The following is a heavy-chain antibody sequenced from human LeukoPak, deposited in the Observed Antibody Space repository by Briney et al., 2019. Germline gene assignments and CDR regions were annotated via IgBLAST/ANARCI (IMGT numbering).Heavy chain of an antibody. D-gene: IGHD6-19*01. CDR1: GFTFSSSA. CDR3: ARGSAVADLHFDY. Sequence: HSGGSLRLSCAASGFTFSSSAMSWVRQAPGKGLEWVSAISNNGGCTYYADSVQGRFTISRDNSKTSLYLQMNSLTVEDTAVYYCARGSAVADLHFDYWGQGTLVTVSS. V-gene: IGHV3-23*01. J-gene: IGHJ4*02. CDR2: ISNNGGCT.